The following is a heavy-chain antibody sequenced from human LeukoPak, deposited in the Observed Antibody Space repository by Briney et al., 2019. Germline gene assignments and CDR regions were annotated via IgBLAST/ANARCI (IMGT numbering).Heavy chain of an antibody. Sequence: HGESLKISCKGSGYSFTSYWIGWVRQMPGKGLEWMGIIYAGDSDTRYSPSFQGQVTISADKSISTAYLQWSSLKASDTAMYYCARQHRSIVGAPGYWGQGTLVTVSS. CDR3: ARQHRSIVGAPGY. CDR2: IYAGDSDT. D-gene: IGHD1-26*01. J-gene: IGHJ4*02. CDR1: GYSFTSYW. V-gene: IGHV5-51*01.